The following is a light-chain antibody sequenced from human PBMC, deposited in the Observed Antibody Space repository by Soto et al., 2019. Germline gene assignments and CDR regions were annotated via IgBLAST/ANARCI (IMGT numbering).Light chain of an antibody. V-gene: IGLV4-69*01. CDR1: RGHNSYA. Sequence: QLVLTQPPSASASLGASVKLTCTLSRGHNSYAIAWHQQQPEKGPRYLMKLNSDGSHSKGDGIPDRFSGSSSGAERYLTIASVQSEDEADYDCQTWSTDIRVFGGGTKLTFL. CDR3: QTWSTDIRV. J-gene: IGLJ3*02. CDR2: LNSDGSH.